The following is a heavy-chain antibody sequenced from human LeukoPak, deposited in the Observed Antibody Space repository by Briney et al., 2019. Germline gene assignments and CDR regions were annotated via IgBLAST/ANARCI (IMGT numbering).Heavy chain of an antibody. D-gene: IGHD6-19*01. V-gene: IGHV3-33*01. CDR2: IWYDGSNK. CDR1: GGTFSSYG. Sequence: PGGALRLSCAASGGTFSSYGMHGFRQAPGKGLVWVVVIWYDGSNKYYAHSVTGRFTISRDNSKNTLYLQMNSLRAEYTAVYYCARTYSSGWRTYYYYYGMDVWGQGTTVTVSS. CDR3: ARTYSSGWRTYYYYYGMDV. J-gene: IGHJ6*02.